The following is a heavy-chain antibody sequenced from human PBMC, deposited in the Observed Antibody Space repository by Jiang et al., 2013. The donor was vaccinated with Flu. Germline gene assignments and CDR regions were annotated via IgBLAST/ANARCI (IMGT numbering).Heavy chain of an antibody. D-gene: IGHD2/OR15-2a*01. V-gene: IGHV5-51*01. Sequence: HSGAEVKKPGESLRISCATSGYTFSTYWIGWVRQMSGKGLEWIGSIYPGDSDTRYSPSFEGQVTISADKSIAIAYLQWNSLKASDTAIYYCARRRKYCNDEGCFDDV. CDR3: ARRRKYCNDEGCFDDV. J-gene: IGHJ3*01. CDR1: GYTFSTYW. CDR2: IYPGDSDT.